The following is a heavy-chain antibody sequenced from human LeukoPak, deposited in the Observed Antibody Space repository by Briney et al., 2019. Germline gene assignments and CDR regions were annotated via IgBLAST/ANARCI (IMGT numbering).Heavy chain of an antibody. CDR1: GFAFSRYA. CDR3: AREEVLWFGELYGMDV. D-gene: IGHD3-10*01. J-gene: IGHJ6*02. CDR2: MSHDGRNK. Sequence: GGSLRLSCAASGFAFSRYAMLWVRQAPGKGLEWVAVMSHDGRNKYYADSVKGRFTISRDNAKNSLYLQMNSLRAEDTAVYYCAREEVLWFGELYGMDVWGQGTTVTVSS. V-gene: IGHV3-30*04.